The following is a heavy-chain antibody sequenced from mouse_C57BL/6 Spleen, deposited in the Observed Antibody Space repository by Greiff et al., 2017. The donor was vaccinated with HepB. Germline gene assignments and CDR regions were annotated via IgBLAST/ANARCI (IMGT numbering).Heavy chain of an antibody. D-gene: IGHD1-1*01. CDR1: GYTFTDYY. CDR2: INPNNGGT. V-gene: IGHV1-26*01. J-gene: IGHJ2*01. CDR3: ARCPYYCGSVYYFDY. Sequence: EVQLQQSRPELVKPGASVKISCKASGYTFTDYYMNWVKQSHGKSLEWIGDINPNNGGTSYNQKFKGKATLTVDKSSSTAYMELRSLTSEDSAVYYCARCPYYCGSVYYFDYWGQGTTLTVSS.